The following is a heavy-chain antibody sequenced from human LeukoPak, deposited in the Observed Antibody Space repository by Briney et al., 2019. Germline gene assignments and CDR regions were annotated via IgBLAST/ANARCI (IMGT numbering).Heavy chain of an antibody. D-gene: IGHD3-22*01. CDR1: GFTFSMYG. V-gene: IGHV3-30*18. J-gene: IGHJ4*02. Sequence: PGGSLRLSCAASGFTFSMYGTHWVRQAPGKGLEWVAVIANDGKTTYYADSVKGRFTISRDNSKNTLYLQMNSLRAEDTAVYYCAKDHYYDSSGRGVVDYWGQGTLVTVSS. CDR3: AKDHYYDSSGRGVVDY. CDR2: IANDGKTT.